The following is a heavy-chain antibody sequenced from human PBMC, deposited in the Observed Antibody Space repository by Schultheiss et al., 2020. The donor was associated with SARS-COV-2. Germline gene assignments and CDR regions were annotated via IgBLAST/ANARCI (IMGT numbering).Heavy chain of an antibody. CDR2: INHSGST. CDR1: GGSFSGYY. Sequence: SETLSLTCAVYGGSFSGYYWSWIRQPPGKGLEWIGEINHSGSTNYNPSLKSRVTISVDTSKNQFSLKLSSVTAADTAVYYCAREEPDSSSWYLDLLVGNYYYGMDVWGQGTTVTVSS. D-gene: IGHD6-13*01. J-gene: IGHJ6*02. CDR3: AREEPDSSSWYLDLLVGNYYYGMDV. V-gene: IGHV4-34*01.